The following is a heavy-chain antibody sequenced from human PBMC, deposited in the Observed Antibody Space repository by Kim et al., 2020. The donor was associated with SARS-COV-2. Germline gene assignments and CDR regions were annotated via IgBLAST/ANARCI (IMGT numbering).Heavy chain of an antibody. CDR2: VFHSGRT. Sequence: SETLSLTCTVSGGSIGTYYWSWIRQPPGKGLEWVGYVFHSGRTNYNPSLKNRVTISIDTPKNQFSLKLTSVTAADTAVYYCARHWATNSGWYGPYYFDYWGQGTVVTVSS. CDR1: GGSIGTYY. J-gene: IGHJ4*02. CDR3: ARHWATNSGWYGPYYFDY. V-gene: IGHV4-59*08. D-gene: IGHD6-19*01.